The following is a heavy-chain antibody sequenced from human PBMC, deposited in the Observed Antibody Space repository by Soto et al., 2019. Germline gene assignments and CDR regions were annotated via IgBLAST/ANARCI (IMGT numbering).Heavy chain of an antibody. D-gene: IGHD3-22*01. J-gene: IGHJ4*02. V-gene: IGHV4-59*01. CDR2: IYYSGST. Sequence: SETLSLTCTVSGGSISSYYWSWIRQPPGKGLEWIGYIYYSGSTIYNPSLKSRVTISVDTSKNQFSLKLSSVTAADTAVYYCARESGYTMNLDYWGQRTPVTVSS. CDR3: ARESGYTMNLDY. CDR1: GGSISSYY.